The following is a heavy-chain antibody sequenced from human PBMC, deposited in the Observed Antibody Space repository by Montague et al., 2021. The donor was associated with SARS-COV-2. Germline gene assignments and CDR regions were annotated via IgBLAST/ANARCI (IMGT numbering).Heavy chain of an antibody. J-gene: IGHJ4*02. V-gene: IGHV3-7*01. D-gene: IGHD3-16*01. CDR2: TNHDGSEK. Sequence: SLRLSCAASGFTFRNRYMTWVRQAPGKGLEWVANTNHDGSEKFYVDSVEGRFTISRDNAKNSVYLRMNSLRAEDTAVYYCARDEDITTAGGELLDYWGQGTLVAVSS. CDR3: ARDEDITTAGGELLDY. CDR1: GFTFRNRY.